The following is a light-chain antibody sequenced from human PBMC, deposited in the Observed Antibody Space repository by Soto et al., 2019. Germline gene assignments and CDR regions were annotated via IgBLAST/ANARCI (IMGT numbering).Light chain of an antibody. CDR2: AAS. CDR1: QSISSY. V-gene: IGKV1-39*01. Sequence: DIQMTQSPSSLSASVGDRVTITCRASQSISSYLNWYQQKPGKAPKLLIYAASSLQSGVPSRFSGSGSGTDFTLTIRSLQPEDFANYYCQQSYSTPFPFGQGTRLEIK. CDR3: QQSYSTPFP. J-gene: IGKJ5*01.